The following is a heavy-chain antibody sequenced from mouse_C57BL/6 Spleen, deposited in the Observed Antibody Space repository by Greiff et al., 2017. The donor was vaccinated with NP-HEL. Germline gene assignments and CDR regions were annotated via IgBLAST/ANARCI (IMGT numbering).Heavy chain of an antibody. CDR1: GFTFSSYA. Sequence: EVNVVESGGGLVKPGGSLKLSCAASGFTFSSYAMSWVRQTPEKRLEWVATISDGGSYTYYPDNVKGRFTISRDNANNNLYLQMSHLKSEDTAMYYCARGGFAYWGQGTLVTVSA. CDR2: ISDGGSYT. J-gene: IGHJ3*01. V-gene: IGHV5-4*03. CDR3: ARGGFAY.